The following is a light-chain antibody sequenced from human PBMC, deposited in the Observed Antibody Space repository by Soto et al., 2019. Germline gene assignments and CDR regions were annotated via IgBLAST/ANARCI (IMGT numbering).Light chain of an antibody. CDR2: TAS. Sequence: DIQMTQSPSSLSASVGDRVTINCRASQSISSYLNWYQQKPGKAPKLLIYTASSLHSGVPSRFSGSGSGTDFTLTSSSLHPEDFATYYCQQIYSAPWTFGQGTKVEIK. CDR1: QSISSY. V-gene: IGKV1-39*01. J-gene: IGKJ1*01. CDR3: QQIYSAPWT.